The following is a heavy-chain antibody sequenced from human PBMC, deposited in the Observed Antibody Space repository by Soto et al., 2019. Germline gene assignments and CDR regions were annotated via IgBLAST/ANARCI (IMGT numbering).Heavy chain of an antibody. D-gene: IGHD3-22*01. CDR2: ISHSGRT. CDR1: GGSFSGYY. V-gene: IGHV4-34*01. J-gene: IGHJ3*02. Sequence: QVQLQQWGAGLLKPAETLSLTCSVSGGSFSGYYWSWIRQPPGKGLEWIGEISHSGRTHYNPSLESRVTISPDSSKNHFSLRLTSGTAADTPAYYWARVRSDSSGSRRDAFAIWGKGTLVTVSS. CDR3: ARVRSDSSGSRRDAFAI.